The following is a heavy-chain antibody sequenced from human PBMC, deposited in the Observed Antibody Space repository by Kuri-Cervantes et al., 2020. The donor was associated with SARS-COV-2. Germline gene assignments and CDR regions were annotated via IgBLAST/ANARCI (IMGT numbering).Heavy chain of an antibody. Sequence: LSCTVSGGSISSYYWSWIRQPPGKGLEWIGYIYYSGSTNYNPSLKSRVTMSVDTSKNQFSLKLSSVTAADTAVHYCARETIAAAIFDLWGRGTLVTVSS. D-gene: IGHD6-13*01. J-gene: IGHJ2*01. CDR1: GGSISSYY. V-gene: IGHV4-59*01. CDR3: ARETIAAAIFDL. CDR2: IYYSGST.